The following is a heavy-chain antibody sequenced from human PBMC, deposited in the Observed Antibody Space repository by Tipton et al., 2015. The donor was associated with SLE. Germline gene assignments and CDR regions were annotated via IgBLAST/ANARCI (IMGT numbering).Heavy chain of an antibody. D-gene: IGHD3-22*01. CDR1: GFSISSAYY. CDR2: ISYSGST. Sequence: TLSLTCAVSGFSISSAYYWGWIRQPPGKGLEWIGYISYSGSTSYYPSLKSRVTISLHTSKNQFSLKLSSVTAADTAVYYCARSHPPYYYDSSGYYTRGWFDPWGQGTLVTVSS. V-gene: IGHV4-38-2*01. J-gene: IGHJ5*02. CDR3: ARSHPPYYYDSSGYYTRGWFDP.